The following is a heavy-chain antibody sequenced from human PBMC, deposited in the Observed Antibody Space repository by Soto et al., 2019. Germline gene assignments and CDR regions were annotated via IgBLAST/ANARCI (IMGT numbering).Heavy chain of an antibody. J-gene: IGHJ4*02. D-gene: IGHD3-22*01. CDR1: GFTFSSYW. V-gene: IGHV3-74*01. CDR2: INGDGSTT. CDR3: ARPRYDGSGTPFGR. Sequence: EVQLVESGGALVQPGGSLRLSCAASGFTFSSYWMHWVRQAPGKGLVWVSRINGDGSTTTYADSVKGRFIISRDNAKKMLYLQMNSLTAEDTAVYYCARPRYDGSGTPFGRWGQGTLVTVSS.